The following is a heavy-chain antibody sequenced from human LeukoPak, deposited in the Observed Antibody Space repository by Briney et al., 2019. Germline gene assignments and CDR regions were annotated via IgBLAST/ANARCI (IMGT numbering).Heavy chain of an antibody. CDR2: ISVSGNT. D-gene: IGHD2-21*01. V-gene: IGHV3-23*01. J-gene: IGHJ4*02. CDR3: AKAPVTTCSGAYCYPFDY. Sequence: GGSLRLSCTASGFTLSSYAMSWVRQAPGKGLEWVSAISVSGNTYHADSVKGRFTISRDSSKNTLYLQMNRLRAEDAAVYYCAKAPVTTCSGAYCYPFDYWGQGTLVTVSS. CDR1: GFTLSSYA.